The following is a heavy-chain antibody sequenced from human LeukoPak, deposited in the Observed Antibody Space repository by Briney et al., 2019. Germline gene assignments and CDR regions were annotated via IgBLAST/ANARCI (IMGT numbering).Heavy chain of an antibody. D-gene: IGHD3-10*01. J-gene: IGHJ4*02. V-gene: IGHV3-15*01. CDR2: IKSKGDGETT. CDR3: TTDLGLTMIRGVIVK. Sequence: GGPLRLSCAASGFIFTNAWRTWVRQAPGKGLEGVGRIKSKGDGETTDYAAHVEGRFFMSRDDSKATLYLQMNSLKTEDTAVYYCTTDLGLTMIRGVIVKWGQGTLVTVSS. CDR1: GFIFTNAW.